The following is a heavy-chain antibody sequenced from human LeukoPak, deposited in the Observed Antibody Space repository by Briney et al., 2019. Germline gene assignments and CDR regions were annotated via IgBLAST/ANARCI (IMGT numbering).Heavy chain of an antibody. CDR1: GGTFSSYA. CDR3: ARYRAMALSYYFDY. D-gene: IGHD5-24*01. V-gene: IGHV1-69*13. J-gene: IGHJ4*02. Sequence: GASVKVSCKASGGTFSSYAISWVRQAPGQGLEWMGGIIPIFTTANHAQKFQGRVTITADESTSTAYMELSSLRSEDTAVYYCARYRAMALSYYFDYWGQGTLVTVSS. CDR2: IIPIFTTA.